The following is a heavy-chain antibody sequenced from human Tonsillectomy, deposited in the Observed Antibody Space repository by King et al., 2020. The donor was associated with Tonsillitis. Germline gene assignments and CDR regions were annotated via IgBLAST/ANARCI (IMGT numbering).Heavy chain of an antibody. J-gene: IGHJ6*02. Sequence: VQLVESGGGLVKPGGSLRLSCAASGFTFSSYSMNWVRQAPGKGLEWVSSISSSSSYIYYADSVKGRFTISRDNAKNSLYLQMNSLRAEDTAVYYCARAVSDPAYWGADCTIGPNRPDPPPQHYGMDVWGQGTTVTVSS. V-gene: IGHV3-21*01. CDR3: ARAVSDPAYWGADCTIGPNRPDPPPQHYGMDV. CDR2: ISSSSSYI. D-gene: IGHD2-21*02. CDR1: GFTFSSYS.